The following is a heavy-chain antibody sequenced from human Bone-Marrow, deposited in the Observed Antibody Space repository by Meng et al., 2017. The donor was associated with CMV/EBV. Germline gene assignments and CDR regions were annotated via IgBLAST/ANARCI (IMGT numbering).Heavy chain of an antibody. J-gene: IGHJ5*02. V-gene: IGHV1-18*01. CDR1: GYTFTSYG. CDR3: ARKGKYSTDGWFDP. D-gene: IGHD6-6*01. CDR2: ISAYNGNT. Sequence: QCRLVQSGAGLKKPGASVKGSCKASGYTFTSYGISWVRQAPGQGLEWMGWISAYNGNTNYAQKLQGRVTMTTDTSTSTAYMELRSLRSDDTAVYYCARKGKYSTDGWFDPWGQGTLVTVSS.